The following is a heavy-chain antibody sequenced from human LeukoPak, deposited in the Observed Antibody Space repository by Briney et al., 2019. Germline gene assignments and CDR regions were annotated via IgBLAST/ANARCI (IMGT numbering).Heavy chain of an antibody. D-gene: IGHD4-17*01. V-gene: IGHV1-46*01. J-gene: IGHJ3*02. CDR3: ARDSPDYGDYAGAFDI. CDR1: GYTFTSYY. Sequence: GASVKVSCKASGYTFTSYYTHWVRQAPGQGLEWMGIINPSGGSTSYAQKFQGRVTMTRDTSTSTVYMELSSLRSEDTAVYYCARDSPDYGDYAGAFDIWGQGTMVTVSS. CDR2: INPSGGST.